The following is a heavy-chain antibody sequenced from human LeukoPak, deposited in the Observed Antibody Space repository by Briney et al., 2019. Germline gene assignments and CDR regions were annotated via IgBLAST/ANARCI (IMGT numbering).Heavy chain of an antibody. J-gene: IGHJ4*02. CDR2: IYHSGST. Sequence: SETLSLTCTVSGYSISSGYYWGWIRQPPGKGLEWIGSIYHSGSTYYNPSLKSRVTISVDTSKNQFSLKLSSVTAADTAVYYCARETGQTWGQGTLVTVSS. D-gene: IGHD1-14*01. CDR3: ARETGQT. CDR1: GYSISSGYY. V-gene: IGHV4-38-2*02.